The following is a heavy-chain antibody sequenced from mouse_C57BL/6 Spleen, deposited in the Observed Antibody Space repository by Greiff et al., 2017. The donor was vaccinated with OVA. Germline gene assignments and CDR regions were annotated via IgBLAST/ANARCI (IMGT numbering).Heavy chain of an antibody. Sequence: EVQLQQSGPELVKPGASVKISCKASGYSFTGYYMNWVKQSPEKSLEWIGEINPSTGGTTYNQKFKAKATLTVDKSSSTAYMQLKSLTSEDSAVYYCAREGTAAFGYWGQGTTLTVSS. V-gene: IGHV1-42*01. D-gene: IGHD3-3*01. CDR1: GYSFTGYY. CDR2: INPSTGGT. J-gene: IGHJ2*01. CDR3: AREGTAAFGY.